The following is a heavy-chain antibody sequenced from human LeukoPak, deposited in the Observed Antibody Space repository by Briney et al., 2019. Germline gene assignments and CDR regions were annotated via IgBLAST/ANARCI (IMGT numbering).Heavy chain of an antibody. Sequence: GGSLRLSRAASGFTFSSYWMSWVRQAPGKGLEWVANIKQDGSEKYYVDSVKGRFTISRDNAKNSLYLQMNSLRAEDTAVYYCARVLLVATTIFDYWGQGTLVTVSS. V-gene: IGHV3-7*01. D-gene: IGHD5-12*01. CDR2: IKQDGSEK. J-gene: IGHJ4*02. CDR1: GFTFSSYW. CDR3: ARVLLVATTIFDY.